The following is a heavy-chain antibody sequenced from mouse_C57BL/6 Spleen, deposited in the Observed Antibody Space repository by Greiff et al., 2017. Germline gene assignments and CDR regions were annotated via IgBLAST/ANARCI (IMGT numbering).Heavy chain of an antibody. J-gene: IGHJ3*01. D-gene: IGHD1-1*01. V-gene: IGHV14-4*01. CDR3: TLLLRSSY. Sequence: VQLQQSGAELVRPGASVKLSCTATGFNIKDDNMHWVKQRPEQGLEWSGRRDTENGGTEYASKFQGKATITADTSSNTAYLQLSSLTSEDTAVYYCTLLLRSSYWGQGTLVTVSA. CDR1: GFNIKDDN. CDR2: RDTENGGT.